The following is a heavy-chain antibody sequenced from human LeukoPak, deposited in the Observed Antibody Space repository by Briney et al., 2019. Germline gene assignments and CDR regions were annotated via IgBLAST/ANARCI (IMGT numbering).Heavy chain of an antibody. CDR1: GGAISSGAYY. Sequence: SETLSLTCTVSGGAISSGAYYWGWIRQPAGKGLEWIGRIYTNGNTNYNPSLKSRVTISVDTSKNQFSLHLSSLIAADTAVYYCARGTGTRITIFGVVISAFDIWGQGTMVTVSS. J-gene: IGHJ3*02. V-gene: IGHV4-61*02. D-gene: IGHD3-3*01. CDR3: ARGTGTRITIFGVVISAFDI. CDR2: IYTNGNT.